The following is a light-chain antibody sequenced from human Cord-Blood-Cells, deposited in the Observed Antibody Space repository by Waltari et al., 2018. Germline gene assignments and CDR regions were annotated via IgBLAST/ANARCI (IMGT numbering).Light chain of an antibody. CDR1: QSVLYSSNNKNY. Sequence: DIVMTQSPDSLAVSLGERATINCKSSQSVLYSSNNKNYLPWCQQKPGQPPKLLIYWASTRESGVAERVSGSGSGTDFTFTSSSLQAEDVTVYYCQQYYRTSYTFGQWTKLEIK. J-gene: IGKJ2*01. CDR3: QQYYRTSYT. V-gene: IGKV4-1*01. CDR2: WAS.